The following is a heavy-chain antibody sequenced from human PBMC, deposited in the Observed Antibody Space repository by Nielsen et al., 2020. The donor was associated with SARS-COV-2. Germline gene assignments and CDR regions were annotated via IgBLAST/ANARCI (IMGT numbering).Heavy chain of an antibody. J-gene: IGHJ4*02. D-gene: IGHD3-9*01. V-gene: IGHV1-46*01. Sequence: ASVKVSCKASGYTFTGYYMHWVRQAPGQGLEWMGRINPSGGSTNYAQKFQGRVTMTRDTSTSTVYMELSSLRSEDTAVYYCARDVNLTGYYSYWGQGTLVTVSS. CDR2: INPSGGST. CDR3: ARDVNLTGYYSY. CDR1: GYTFTGYY.